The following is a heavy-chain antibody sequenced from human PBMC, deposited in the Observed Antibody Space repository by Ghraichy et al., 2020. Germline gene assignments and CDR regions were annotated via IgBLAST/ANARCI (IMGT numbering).Heavy chain of an antibody. V-gene: IGHV4-61*02. Sequence: SETLSLTCTVSGGSFSSSSYYWSWIRQPAWKGLEWLGRVYPSGNTDYNPSFNSRLTISLGTSQNQFSLRLTSVTATDTAVYYCATGHSSSSGGAFDIWGQGAMVTVSS. CDR1: GGSFSSSSYY. CDR2: VYPSGNT. CDR3: ATGHSSSSGGAFDI. D-gene: IGHD6-6*01. J-gene: IGHJ3*02.